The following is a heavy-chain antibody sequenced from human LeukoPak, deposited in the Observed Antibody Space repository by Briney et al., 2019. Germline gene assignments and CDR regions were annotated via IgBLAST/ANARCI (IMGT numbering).Heavy chain of an antibody. CDR1: GYTFTGYY. CDR3: AGGPRGYYDILTGYPPVY. D-gene: IGHD3-9*01. Sequence: ASVKVSCKASGYTFTGYYMHWVRQAPGQGLEWMGWINPNSGGTNYAQKFQGRVTMTRDTSISTAYMELSRLRSDDTAVYYCAGGPRGYYDILTGYPPVYWGQGTLVTVSS. J-gene: IGHJ4*02. CDR2: INPNSGGT. V-gene: IGHV1-2*02.